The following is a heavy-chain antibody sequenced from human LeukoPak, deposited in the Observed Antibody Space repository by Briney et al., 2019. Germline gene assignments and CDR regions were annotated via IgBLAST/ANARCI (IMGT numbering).Heavy chain of an antibody. CDR2: INSDWSST. D-gene: IGHD6-13*01. CDR1: GFTFSSYW. CDR3: ARPGYSSSWSFDP. J-gene: IGHJ5*02. V-gene: IGHV3-74*01. Sequence: PGGSLRHSCAASGFTFSSYWMHWARHPPGKGLVWVPLINSDWSSTNYADSVKCRFTISRDNAKNTLYLQMNSLRAQDTAVYYCARPGYSSSWSFDPWGQGTLVTVSS.